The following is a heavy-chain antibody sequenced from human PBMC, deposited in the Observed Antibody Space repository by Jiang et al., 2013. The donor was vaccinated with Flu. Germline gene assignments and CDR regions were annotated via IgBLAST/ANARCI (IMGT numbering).Heavy chain of an antibody. CDR2: INHSGST. D-gene: IGHD3-10*01. J-gene: IGHJ4*03. CDR3: ARDLGFGERHFDY. CDR1: GGSFSGYY. Sequence: ALLKPSETLSLTCAVYGGSFSGYYWSWIRQPPGKGLEWIGEINHSGSTNYNPSLKSRVTISVDTSKNQFSLKLSSVTAADTAVYYCARDLGFGERHFDYWGPG. V-gene: IGHV4-34*01.